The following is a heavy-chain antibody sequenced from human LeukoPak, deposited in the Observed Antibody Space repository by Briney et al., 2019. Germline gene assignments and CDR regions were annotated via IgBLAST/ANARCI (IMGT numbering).Heavy chain of an antibody. J-gene: IGHJ5*02. D-gene: IGHD2-2*01. CDR3: ARDREGYCSSTSCYPSNWFDP. CDR1: GGTFIIYA. V-gene: IGHV1-69*06. CDR2: IIPIFGTA. Sequence: SVRVSSKASGGTFIIYAISWVRQAPGQGLEWMGRIIPIFGTANYAQKFQGRVTITADKSTSTAYMELSSLRSEDTAVYYCARDREGYCSSTSCYPSNWFDPWGQGTLVTVSS.